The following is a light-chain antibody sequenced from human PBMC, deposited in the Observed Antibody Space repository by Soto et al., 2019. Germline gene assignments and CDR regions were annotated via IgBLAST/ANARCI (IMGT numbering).Light chain of an antibody. Sequence: QSALTQPASVSGSPGQSITISCTGTSSDVGGYNYVSWYQQHPGKAPKLRIYDVSNRPSGVSHRFSGSKSGNTASLAISGRQGEDEADYYSSSFASSNTRIFGGGTKLTVL. CDR3: SSFASSNTRI. CDR2: DVS. CDR1: SSDVGGYNY. V-gene: IGLV2-14*01. J-gene: IGLJ2*01.